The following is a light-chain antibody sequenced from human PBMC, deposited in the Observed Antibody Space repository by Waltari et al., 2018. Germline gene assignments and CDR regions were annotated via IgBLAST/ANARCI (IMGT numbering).Light chain of an antibody. CDR1: QSVGTW. V-gene: IGKV1-5*03. CDR3: QQYSSFST. Sequence: DIQMTQSPSTLSASVGDRVTISCRASQSVGTWLAWYQQKPGKAPKLLIYIASSLESGVPSRFSGRASGTEFTLTISSLQPNDFATYSCQQYSSFSTFGQGTKLDI. J-gene: IGKJ2*01. CDR2: IAS.